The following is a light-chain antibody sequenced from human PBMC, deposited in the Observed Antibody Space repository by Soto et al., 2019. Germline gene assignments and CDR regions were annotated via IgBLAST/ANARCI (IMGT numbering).Light chain of an antibody. J-gene: IGKJ5*01. CDR1: QSVSSSY. CDR3: HRYDSSPFT. V-gene: IGKV3-20*01. Sequence: EIVLTQSPGTLSLSPGERATLSCRASQSVSSSYLAWYQQKPGQAPWLLIYGASRRASGVPDRFSGSGSGTDFTLTIRGLEPEDFAVYYCHRYDSSPFTFGQGTRLDI. CDR2: GAS.